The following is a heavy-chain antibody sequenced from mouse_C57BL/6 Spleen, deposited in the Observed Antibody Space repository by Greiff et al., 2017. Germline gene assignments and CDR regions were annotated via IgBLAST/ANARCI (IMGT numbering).Heavy chain of an antibody. CDR3: ARYRATVDYFDY. J-gene: IGHJ2*01. CDR2: IDPSDSET. Sequence: QVQLQQPGAELVRPGSSVKLSCKASGYTFTSYWMHWVKQRPIQGLEWIGNIDPSDSETHYNQKFKVKATLTVDKSSSTAYMQLSSLTSEDSAVYYCARYRATVDYFDYWGQGTTLTVSS. V-gene: IGHV1-52*01. D-gene: IGHD1-1*01. CDR1: GYTFTSYW.